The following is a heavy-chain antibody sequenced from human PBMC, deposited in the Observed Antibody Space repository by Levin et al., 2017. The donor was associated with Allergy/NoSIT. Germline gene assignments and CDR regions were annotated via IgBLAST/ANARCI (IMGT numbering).Heavy chain of an antibody. Sequence: SETLSLTCAVYGGSFSGYYWSWIRQPPGKGLEWIGEINHSGSTNYNPSLKSRVTISVDTSKNQFSLKLSSVTAADTAVYYCARGRRWFGEVLRKNWFDPWGQGTLVTVSS. V-gene: IGHV4-34*01. CDR2: INHSGST. D-gene: IGHD3-10*01. CDR3: ARGRRWFGEVLRKNWFDP. J-gene: IGHJ5*02. CDR1: GGSFSGYY.